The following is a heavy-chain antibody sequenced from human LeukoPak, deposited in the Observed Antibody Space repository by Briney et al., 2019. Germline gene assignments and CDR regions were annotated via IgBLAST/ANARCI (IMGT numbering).Heavy chain of an antibody. D-gene: IGHD3-10*01. V-gene: IGHV4-34*01. CDR3: ARGNYGLGSRAVNFDY. CDR2: INHSGST. CDR1: GGSFSGYY. Sequence: SETLSLTCAVYGGSFSGYYWSWIRQPPGKGLEWIGEINHSGSTNYNPSLKSRVTISVDTSKNQFSLKLSSVTAADTAVYYCARGNYGLGSRAVNFDYWGQEPWSPSPQ. J-gene: IGHJ4*01.